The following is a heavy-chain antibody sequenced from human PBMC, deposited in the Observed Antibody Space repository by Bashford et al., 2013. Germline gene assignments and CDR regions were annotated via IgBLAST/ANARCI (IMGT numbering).Heavy chain of an antibody. CDR3: AREPRRWLPTNNGNDAFDI. CDR2: IDPSGGT. V-gene: IGHV1-2*04. CDR1: GYTFNSYY. Sequence: VASVKVSCKASGYTFNSYYIHWVRQAPGQRLEWMGIIDPSGGTNYAQKFQGWVTMTRDTSISTAYMELSRLRSDDTAVYYCAREPRRWLPTNNGNDAFDIWGQGTMVTVSS. J-gene: IGHJ3*02. D-gene: IGHD5-24*01.